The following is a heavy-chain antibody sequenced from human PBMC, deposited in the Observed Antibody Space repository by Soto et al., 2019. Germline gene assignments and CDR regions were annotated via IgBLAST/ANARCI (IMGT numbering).Heavy chain of an antibody. CDR1: GGSLGGFH. D-gene: IGHD3-10*01. Sequence: QVQLQQWGAGLLKPSETLSLTCAVSGGSLGGFHWSWIRQPPGKGLEWIGEISRSGSTNYGPSLKSRVTISMDTSRNQVSLNLSSVTDADTDVYYCSRGRTAGLLETGLFRGLFDLGGHGTLVTVCS. CDR2: ISRSGST. V-gene: IGHV4-34*01. CDR3: SRGRTAGLLETGLFRGLFDL. J-gene: IGHJ4*01.